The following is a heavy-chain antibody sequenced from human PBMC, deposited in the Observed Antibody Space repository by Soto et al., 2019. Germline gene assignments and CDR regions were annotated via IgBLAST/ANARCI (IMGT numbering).Heavy chain of an antibody. CDR1: GGTFSSYA. CDR2: IIPIFGTA. Sequence: QVQLVQSGAEVKKPGSSVKVSCKASGGTFSSYAISWVRQAPGPGLEWMGGIIPIFGTANYAQKFQGRVTISADKSTNTDQMALRQLRSGEQAVYYCGKGGDGLNTIFGMVIPYGMDVWGQGTTVTVSS. CDR3: GKGGDGLNTIFGMVIPYGMDV. D-gene: IGHD3-3*01. V-gene: IGHV1-69*06. J-gene: IGHJ6*02.